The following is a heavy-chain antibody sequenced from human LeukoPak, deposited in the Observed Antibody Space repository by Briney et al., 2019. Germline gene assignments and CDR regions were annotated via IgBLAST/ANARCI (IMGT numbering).Heavy chain of an antibody. Sequence: ASVKVSCKASGYAFTNYAMNWVRQAPGQGLEWMGWINTNTGNPTYAQGFTGRFVFSLDTSVSTAYLQISSLKAEDTAVYYCARDPNHYYDSSGYYGDYWGQGTLVTVSS. CDR1: GYAFTNYA. J-gene: IGHJ4*02. D-gene: IGHD3-22*01. CDR3: ARDPNHYYDSSGYYGDY. V-gene: IGHV7-4-1*02. CDR2: INTNTGNP.